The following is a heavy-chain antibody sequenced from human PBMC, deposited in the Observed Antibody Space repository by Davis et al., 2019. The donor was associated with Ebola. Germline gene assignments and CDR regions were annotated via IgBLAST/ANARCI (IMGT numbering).Heavy chain of an antibody. CDR1: GFTFSNYW. Sequence: GESLKIPCAASGFTFSNYWIHWVRLAPGKGPVWVPRINTHGTTTTYADSVKGRFTISRDNAKNTLYLQMNSLRAEDTAVYYCAGGYSSGWYPFNGMDVWGQGTTVTVSS. J-gene: IGHJ6*02. CDR3: AGGYSSGWYPFNGMDV. CDR2: INTHGTTT. V-gene: IGHV3-74*01. D-gene: IGHD6-19*01.